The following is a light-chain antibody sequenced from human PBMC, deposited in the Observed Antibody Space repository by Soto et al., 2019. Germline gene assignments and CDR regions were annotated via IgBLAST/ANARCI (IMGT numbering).Light chain of an antibody. V-gene: IGKV1-5*03. J-gene: IGKJ1*01. CDR3: QQYEGT. Sequence: DIQMTQSPPTLSASVGDRVTITCRASQSINTWLAWYQKKPGKAPKLLIYKASGLETGVPSRFSGSGSGTEFTLTISSLQADDIATYYCQQYEGTFGHGTKVEIK. CDR2: KAS. CDR1: QSINTW.